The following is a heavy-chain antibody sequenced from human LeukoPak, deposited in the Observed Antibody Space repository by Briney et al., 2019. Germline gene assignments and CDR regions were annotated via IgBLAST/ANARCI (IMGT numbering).Heavy chain of an antibody. CDR3: AGYYDSSTYSATNPFDC. D-gene: IGHD3-22*01. CDR2: ISYDGSNK. CDR1: GFTFSSYG. V-gene: IGHV3-30*03. J-gene: IGHJ4*02. Sequence: GGSLRLSCAASGFTFSSYGMHWVRQAPGKGLEWVAVISYDGSNKYYADSVKGRFTISRDNSKNTLYLQMNTLRTEDTAVYFCAGYYDSSTYSATNPFDCWGQGTLVTVSS.